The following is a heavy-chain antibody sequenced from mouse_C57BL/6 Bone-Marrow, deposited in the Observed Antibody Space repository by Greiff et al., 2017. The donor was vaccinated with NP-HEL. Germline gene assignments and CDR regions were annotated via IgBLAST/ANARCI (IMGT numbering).Heavy chain of an antibody. CDR2: ISSGGDYI. CDR3: TRDEGLLRAMDY. CDR1: GFTFSSYA. Sequence: EVKVVESGEGLVKPGGSLKLSCAASGFTFSSYAMSWVRQTPEKRLEWVAYISSGGDYIYYADTVKGRFTISRDNARNTLYLQMSSLKSEDTAMYYCTRDEGLLRAMDYWGQGTSVTVSS. V-gene: IGHV5-9-1*02. J-gene: IGHJ4*01. D-gene: IGHD2-3*01.